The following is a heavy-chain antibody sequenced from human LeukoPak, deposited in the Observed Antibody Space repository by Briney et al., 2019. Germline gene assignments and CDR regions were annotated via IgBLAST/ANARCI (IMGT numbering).Heavy chain of an antibody. CDR1: RFSISNFW. CDR3: ARDQMPQGYDSSGYPDAFDI. Sequence: PGGSLRLSCAASRFSISNFWMSWVRQAPGKGLEWVAIIKQDGGEKYYVDSVKGRFTISRDNAKNSLYLQINSLRAEDTAVYYCARDQMPQGYDSSGYPDAFDIWGQGTMVTVSS. D-gene: IGHD3-22*01. J-gene: IGHJ3*02. V-gene: IGHV3-7*01. CDR2: IKQDGGEK.